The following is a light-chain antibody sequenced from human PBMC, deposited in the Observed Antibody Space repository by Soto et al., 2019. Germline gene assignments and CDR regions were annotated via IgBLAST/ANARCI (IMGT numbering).Light chain of an antibody. CDR3: QQYNNWPPKT. CDR1: QSVSSN. CDR2: GAS. J-gene: IGKJ1*01. Sequence: EIVMTQSPATLSVSPGERATLSCRASQSVSSNLAWYQQKPGQAPRLLIYGASTRATGIPARFSGSVSGTEFTLTISSLQSEDFAVYYGQQYNNWPPKTFGQGTKVDIK. V-gene: IGKV3-15*01.